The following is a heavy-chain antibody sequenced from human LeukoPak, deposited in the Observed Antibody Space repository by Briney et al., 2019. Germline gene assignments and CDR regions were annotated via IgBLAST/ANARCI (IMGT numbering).Heavy chain of an antibody. Sequence: KESGPTLVKPTQTLALTCTFSGFSLSTSGVGVGWIRQPPGKALEWLALIYWDDDKRYSPSLKSRLTITKDTSKNQVVLTMTNMDPVDTATYYCAHRDWAVAANWFDPWGQGTLVTVSS. CDR2: IYWDDDK. D-gene: IGHD6-19*01. J-gene: IGHJ5*02. CDR1: GFSLSTSGVG. V-gene: IGHV2-5*02. CDR3: AHRDWAVAANWFDP.